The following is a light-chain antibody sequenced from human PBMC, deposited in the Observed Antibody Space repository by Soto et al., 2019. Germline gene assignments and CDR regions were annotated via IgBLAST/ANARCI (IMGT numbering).Light chain of an antibody. CDR3: SSYTSSSTLV. CDR2: DVN. CDR1: SSDVGGYNY. Sequence: QSVLTQPASVSGSPGQSITISCIGTSSDVGGYNYVSWYQQHPGKAPKLMIYDVNNRASGVSNRFSGSKSGNTASLTISGLQADDEAEYHCSSYTSSSTLVFGGGTKLTVL. V-gene: IGLV2-14*01. J-gene: IGLJ2*01.